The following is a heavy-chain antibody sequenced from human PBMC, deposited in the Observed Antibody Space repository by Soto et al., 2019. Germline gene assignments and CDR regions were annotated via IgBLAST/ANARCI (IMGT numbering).Heavy chain of an antibody. CDR2: ISAYNGNT. D-gene: IGHD2-15*01. CDR3: ARTAGNCSGGSCYSVPFDY. V-gene: IGHV1-18*01. J-gene: IGHJ4*02. Sequence: QVQLVQSGAEVKKPGASVKVSCKASGYTFTSYGISWVRQAPGQGLEWMGWISAYNGNTNYAQKLQGRVTMTTDTSTSTAYMELKSLRSDVTAVYYCARTAGNCSGGSCYSVPFDYWGQGTLVTVSS. CDR1: GYTFTSYG.